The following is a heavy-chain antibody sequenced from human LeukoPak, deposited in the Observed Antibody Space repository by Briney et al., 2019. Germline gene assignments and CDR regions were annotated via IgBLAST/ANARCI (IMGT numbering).Heavy chain of an antibody. CDR3: ARDEHQYYHASSGRFDY. Sequence: GGSLRLSCAASGFTFSSYWMGWVRQAPGKGLEWVANIKQDGSEKYYVDSVKGRFTISRDNAKNSLYLQMNSLRAEDKAVYYCARDEHQYYHASSGRFDYWGQGILVTVSS. V-gene: IGHV3-7*04. D-gene: IGHD3-22*01. CDR2: IKQDGSEK. J-gene: IGHJ4*02. CDR1: GFTFSSYW.